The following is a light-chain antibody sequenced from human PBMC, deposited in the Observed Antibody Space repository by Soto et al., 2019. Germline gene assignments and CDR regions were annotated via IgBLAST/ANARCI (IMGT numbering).Light chain of an antibody. Sequence: IQLTQSPSSLSASVGDRVTITCRASQGISSYLAWYQQKPGKAPKLLIYAASTLQSGVPSRSSGSGSGTDFTLTISSLQSEDLATYYCQQLNSYPLTFGGGTKVEIK. CDR2: AAS. CDR3: QQLNSYPLT. CDR1: QGISSY. J-gene: IGKJ4*01. V-gene: IGKV1-9*01.